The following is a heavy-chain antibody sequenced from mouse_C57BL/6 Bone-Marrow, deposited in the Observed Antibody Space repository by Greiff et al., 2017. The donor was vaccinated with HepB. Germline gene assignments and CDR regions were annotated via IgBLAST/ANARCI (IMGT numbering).Heavy chain of an antibody. CDR1: GFTFSDAW. D-gene: IGHD2-4*01. V-gene: IGHV6-6*01. Sequence: DVMLVESGGGLVQPGGSMKLSCAASGFTFSDAWMDWVRQSPEKGLEWVAEIRNKANNHATYYAESVKGRFTISRDDSKSSVYLQMNSLRAEDTGIYYCTRKGYDYDEGFAYWGQGTLVTVSA. J-gene: IGHJ3*01. CDR3: TRKGYDYDEGFAY. CDR2: IRNKANNHAT.